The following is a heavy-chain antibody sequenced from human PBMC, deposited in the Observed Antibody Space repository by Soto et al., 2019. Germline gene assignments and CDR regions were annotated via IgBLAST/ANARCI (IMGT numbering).Heavy chain of an antibody. D-gene: IGHD2-21*02. CDR1: GGSFSGYY. Sequence: QVQLQQWGAGLLKPSETLSLTCAVYGGSFSGYYWSWIRQPPGKGLEWIGEINHSGSTNYNPSLKSRVTISVDPSKNQFSLKLSSVTDADTAVYYCARGRSNIVVVTAIVFFDYWGQGTLVTVSS. J-gene: IGHJ4*02. V-gene: IGHV4-34*01. CDR2: INHSGST. CDR3: ARGRSNIVVVTAIVFFDY.